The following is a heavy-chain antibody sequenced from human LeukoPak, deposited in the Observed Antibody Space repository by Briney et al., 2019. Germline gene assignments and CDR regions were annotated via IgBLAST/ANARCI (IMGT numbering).Heavy chain of an antibody. CDR2: ISYDGSNK. CDR3: AKDGVSGSSDAFDI. J-gene: IGHJ3*02. D-gene: IGHD1-26*01. V-gene: IGHV3-30*18. CDR1: GFTFSSYG. Sequence: PGGSLRLSCAASGFTFSSYGMHWVRQAPGKGLEWVAVISYDGSNKYYADSVKGRFTISRDNSKNTLYLQMNSLRAEDTAVYYCAKDGVSGSSDAFDIWGQGTMVTVSS.